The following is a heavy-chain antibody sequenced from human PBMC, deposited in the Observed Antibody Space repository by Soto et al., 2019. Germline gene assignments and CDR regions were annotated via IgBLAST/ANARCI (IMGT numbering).Heavy chain of an antibody. V-gene: IGHV4-34*01. CDR2: INHSGST. J-gene: IGHJ5*01. CDR3: ARDRLPRYSSGWYNWFAS. CDR1: GGSFSGYY. D-gene: IGHD6-19*01. Sequence: PSETLSLTCAVYGGSFSGYYWSWIRQPPGKGLEWIGEINHSGSTNYNPSLKSRVTISVDTSKNQFSLKLSSVTAADTAVYYCARDRLPRYSSGWYNWFASWGQGTLVTVSS.